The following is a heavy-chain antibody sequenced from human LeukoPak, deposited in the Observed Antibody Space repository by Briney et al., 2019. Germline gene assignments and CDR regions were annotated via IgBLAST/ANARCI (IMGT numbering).Heavy chain of an antibody. CDR2: IKSKSDGGTV. J-gene: IGHJ4*02. V-gene: IGHV3-15*01. CDR1: GFTFSNAW. CDR3: STDLHDY. Sequence: GGSLRLSCAASGFTFSNAWMSWVRQAPGKGLEWVGRIKSKSDGGTVDYIAPVKGRSATSRDDAKKTLYLQMNSLKTEDTAVYYCSTDLHDYWGQGTLVTISS.